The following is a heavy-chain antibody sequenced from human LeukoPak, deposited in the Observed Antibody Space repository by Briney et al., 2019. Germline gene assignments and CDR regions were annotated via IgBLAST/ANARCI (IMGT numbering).Heavy chain of an antibody. Sequence: PGGSLRLSCAASGFTLSSYEMNWVRQAPGKGLEWVSDISCSGSSIYYADSVKGRFTISRDNAKNSLYLQMNSLRAEDAAVYYCAECRLTMSGGVWGNRTTVTLS. J-gene: IGHJ6*01. D-gene: IGHD1-1*01. CDR1: GFTLSSYE. V-gene: IGHV3-48*03. CDR2: ISCSGSSI. CDR3: AECRLTMSGGV.